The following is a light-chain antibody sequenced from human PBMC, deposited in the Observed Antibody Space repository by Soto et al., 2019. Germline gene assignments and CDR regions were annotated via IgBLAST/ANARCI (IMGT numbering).Light chain of an antibody. CDR3: QQYASSPYT. J-gene: IGKJ2*01. V-gene: IGKV3-20*01. Sequence: IVLTQSPGTLTLSPGERATLSCRASQTVSSSYLAWYQQKPGQAPRLLIYGASSRATGIPDRFSGSGSGTDFTLTISRLEPEDFAVYFCQQYASSPYTFGQGTKLEIE. CDR1: QTVSSSY. CDR2: GAS.